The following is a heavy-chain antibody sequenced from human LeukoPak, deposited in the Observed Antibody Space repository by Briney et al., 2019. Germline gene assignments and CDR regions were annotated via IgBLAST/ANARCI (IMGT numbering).Heavy chain of an antibody. CDR3: ARERDYNFDY. V-gene: IGHV4-30-2*01. CDR1: GGSISSGGYS. Sequence: SQTLSLTCAVSGGSISSGGYSWSWIRQPPGKGLEWIGYIYHSGSTYYNPSLESRVTISVDRSKNQFSLKLSSVTAADTAVYYCARERDYNFDYWGQGTLVTVSS. CDR2: IYHSGST. J-gene: IGHJ4*02. D-gene: IGHD3-16*01.